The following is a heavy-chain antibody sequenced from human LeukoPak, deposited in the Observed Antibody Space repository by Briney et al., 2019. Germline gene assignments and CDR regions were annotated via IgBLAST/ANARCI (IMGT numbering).Heavy chain of an antibody. Sequence: SETLSLTCAVYGGSFSGYCWSWIRQPPGKGLEWIGEINHSGSTNYNPSLKSRVTISVDTSKNQFSLKLSSVTAANTAVYYCASRSLIRGAVWGKGTTVTVSS. J-gene: IGHJ6*04. CDR2: INHSGST. V-gene: IGHV4-34*01. CDR1: GGSFSGYC. CDR3: ASRSLIRGAV. D-gene: IGHD3-10*01.